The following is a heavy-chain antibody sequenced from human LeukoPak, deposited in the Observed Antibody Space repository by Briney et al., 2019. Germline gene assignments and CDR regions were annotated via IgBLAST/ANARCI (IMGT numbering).Heavy chain of an antibody. Sequence: SETLSLTCTVSGGSISSYYWSWIRQPPGKGLEWIGYIYYSGSTNYNPSLKSRVTISVDTSKNQFSLKLSSVTAADTAVYYCARAPYSSSWYAWYFDLWGRGTLVTVSS. V-gene: IGHV4-59*01. CDR3: ARAPYSSSWYAWYFDL. CDR2: IYYSGST. J-gene: IGHJ2*01. D-gene: IGHD6-13*01. CDR1: GGSISSYY.